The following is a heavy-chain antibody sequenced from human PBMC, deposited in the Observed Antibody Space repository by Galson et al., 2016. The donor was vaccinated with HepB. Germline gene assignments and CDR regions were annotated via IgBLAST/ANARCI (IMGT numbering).Heavy chain of an antibody. D-gene: IGHD3-22*01. CDR2: VSGSGSAT. J-gene: IGHJ6*02. V-gene: IGHV3-23*01. Sequence: SLRLSCAASKCTLSTYDMTWVRQAPGKGLEWVSSVSGSGSATYYADAVKGRFTISRDTSKITVYLQMNSLRAEDTALYYCARDNKWLLSYYFYYSMDVWGQGTTVTVSS. CDR3: ARDNKWLLSYYFYYSMDV. CDR1: KCTLSTYD.